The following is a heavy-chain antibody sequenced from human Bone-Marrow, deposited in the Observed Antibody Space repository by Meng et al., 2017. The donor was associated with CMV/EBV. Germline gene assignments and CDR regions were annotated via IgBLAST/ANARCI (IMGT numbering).Heavy chain of an antibody. V-gene: IGHV3-74*01. D-gene: IGHD3-3*01. CDR3: ARAPLRDFWSGYYAFDI. Sequence: GESLKISCAVSGFTFSSYWMHWVCQAPGKGLVWVSRINSDGSSTSYADSVKGRFTISRDNAKNTLYLQMNSLRAEDTAVYYCARAPLRDFWSGYYAFDIWGQGTMVTVSS. J-gene: IGHJ3*02. CDR2: INSDGSST. CDR1: GFTFSSYW.